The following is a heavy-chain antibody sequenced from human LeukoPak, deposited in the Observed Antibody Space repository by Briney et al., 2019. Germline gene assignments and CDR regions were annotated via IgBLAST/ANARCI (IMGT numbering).Heavy chain of an antibody. V-gene: IGHV1-2*06. Sequence: GASVKVSCKASGYTFTSNHIHWVRQAPGQGLEWMGRINPNSGGTNYAQKFQGRVTMTRDTSISTAYMELSRLRSDDTAVYYCARGIMITFGGVIPRAFDIWGQGTMVTVSS. CDR2: INPNSGGT. D-gene: IGHD3-16*02. CDR1: GYTFTSNH. CDR3: ARGIMITFGGVIPRAFDI. J-gene: IGHJ3*02.